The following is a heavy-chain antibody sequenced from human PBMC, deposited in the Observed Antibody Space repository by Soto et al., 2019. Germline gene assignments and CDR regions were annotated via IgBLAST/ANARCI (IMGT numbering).Heavy chain of an antibody. Sequence: PGGSLRLSCAASGFTFSSYAMSWVRQAPGKGLEWVSAISGSGGSTYYADSVKGRFTISRDNAKNSLYLQMNSLRAEDTALYYCARGPQGGYSSSWFDYWGQGTLVTVSS. V-gene: IGHV3-23*01. CDR1: GFTFSSYA. D-gene: IGHD6-13*01. CDR2: ISGSGGST. J-gene: IGHJ4*02. CDR3: ARGPQGGYSSSWFDY.